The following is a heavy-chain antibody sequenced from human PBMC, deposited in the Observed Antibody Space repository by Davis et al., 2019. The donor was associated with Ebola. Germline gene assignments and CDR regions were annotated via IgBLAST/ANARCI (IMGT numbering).Heavy chain of an antibody. CDR3: VRDKDYGFDY. J-gene: IGHJ4*02. CDR1: GFTFSYYT. CDR2: IRTTTEGG. V-gene: IGHV3-48*02. D-gene: IGHD4-17*01. Sequence: GGSLRLSCSASGFTFSYYTMNWVRQAPGKGLEWISNIRTTTEGGMTYADSVKGRFTISRDDARDSLSLQMISLRDEDTAVYYCVRDKDYGFDYWGQGTLVTVSS.